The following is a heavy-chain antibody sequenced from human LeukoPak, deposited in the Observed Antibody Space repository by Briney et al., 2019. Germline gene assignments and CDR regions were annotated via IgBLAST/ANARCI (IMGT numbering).Heavy chain of an antibody. CDR1: GGFISSYY. Sequence: PSETLSLTCTVSGGFISSYYWSWIRQPPVKGLEWVGYIYYSGTTHYNPSLKSRVTISVDTSKNQFSLKLSSVTAADTAVYYCARHIIYSNYVFDSWGQGILVTVAS. J-gene: IGHJ4*02. CDR2: IYYSGTT. V-gene: IGHV4-59*08. D-gene: IGHD4-4*01. CDR3: ARHIIYSNYVFDS.